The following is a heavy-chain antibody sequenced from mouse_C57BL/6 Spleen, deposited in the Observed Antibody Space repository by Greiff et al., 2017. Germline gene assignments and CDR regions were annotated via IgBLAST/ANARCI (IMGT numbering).Heavy chain of an antibody. CDR1: GFTFNTYA. CDR3: VSGRITTVVGDYYAMDY. J-gene: IGHJ4*01. D-gene: IGHD1-1*01. Sequence: EVKLVESGGGLVQPKGSLKLSCAASGFTFNTYAMHWVRQAPGKGLEWVARIRSKSSNYATYYADSVKDRFTISRDDSQSMLYLQMNNLKTEDTAMYYCVSGRITTVVGDYYAMDYWGQGTSVTVSS. V-gene: IGHV10-3*01. CDR2: IRSKSSNYAT.